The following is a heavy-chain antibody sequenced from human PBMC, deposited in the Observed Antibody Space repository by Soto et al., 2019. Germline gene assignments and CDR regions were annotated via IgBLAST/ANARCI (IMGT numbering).Heavy chain of an antibody. CDR1: GFIFNAYA. Sequence: EVQLLESGGGLVQPGGSLRLSCAASGFIFNAYAMTWVRQAPGKGLEWVSAIGGSGGNTYYAASVKGRFTISRDNSKDTVNLEMNGLRVEDTAVYFWAGVASDYFNSAAHWAQEILVTVSS. J-gene: IGHJ4*02. V-gene: IGHV3-23*01. CDR2: IGGSGGNT. CDR3: AGVASDYFNSAAH. D-gene: IGHD4-4*01.